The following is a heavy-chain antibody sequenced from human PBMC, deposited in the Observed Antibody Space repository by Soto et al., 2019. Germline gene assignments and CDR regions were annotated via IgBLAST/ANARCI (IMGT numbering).Heavy chain of an antibody. Sequence: ASVKVSCKASGYTFTSYYIHCVRQAPGQGLEWMGVINPTGGSTSYAQKFQDRVTMTRDTSTSTVYMDLRSLRSDDTAVYYCARASGSSYCIDLCGQGTLVTVST. CDR3: ARASGSSYCIDL. V-gene: IGHV1-46*01. CDR2: INPTGGST. CDR1: GYTFTSYY. J-gene: IGHJ5*02. D-gene: IGHD1-26*01.